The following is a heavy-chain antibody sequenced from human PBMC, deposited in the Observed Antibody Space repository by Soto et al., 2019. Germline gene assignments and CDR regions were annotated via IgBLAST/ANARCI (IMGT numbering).Heavy chain of an antibody. CDR2: IYYSGST. CDR3: ARGRGYSYGYCFDY. Sequence: PSETLSLTCTVSGGSISSGDYYWSWIRQPPGKGLEWIGYIYYSGSTYYNPSLKSRVTISVDTSKNQFSLKLSSVTAADTAVYYCARGRGYSYGYCFDYWGQGTLVTVSS. V-gene: IGHV4-30-4*01. CDR1: GGSISSGDYY. D-gene: IGHD5-18*01. J-gene: IGHJ4*02.